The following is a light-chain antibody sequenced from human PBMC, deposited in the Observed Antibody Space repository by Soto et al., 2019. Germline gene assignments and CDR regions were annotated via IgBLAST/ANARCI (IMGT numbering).Light chain of an antibody. V-gene: IGKV3-15*01. J-gene: IGKJ2*01. CDR3: LQDNNCPLT. Sequence: IVISQSAATVAVSHGKRATLSCKASQCVISKLSWFQQKPGHATCLLTYGVSARATGVPVRFSGSGSGTEFTLTINSLQSEDFAVYYCLQDNNCPLTLGQGTKVDIK. CDR1: QCVISK. CDR2: GVS.